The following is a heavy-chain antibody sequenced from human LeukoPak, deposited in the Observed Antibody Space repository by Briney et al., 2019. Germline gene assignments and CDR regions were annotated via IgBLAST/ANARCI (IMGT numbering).Heavy chain of an antibody. CDR3: ARVSQWERFLEWLSSYYYYYMDV. Sequence: GGSLRLSCAASGFTFSTYWMSWVRQAPGKGLEWVANIKQDGSEKYYVDSVKGRFTISRDNAKNSLHLQMNSLRAEDTAVYYCARVSQWERFLEWLSSYYYYYMDVWGKGTTVTVSS. D-gene: IGHD3-3*01. J-gene: IGHJ6*03. CDR2: IKQDGSEK. V-gene: IGHV3-7*01. CDR1: GFTFSTYW.